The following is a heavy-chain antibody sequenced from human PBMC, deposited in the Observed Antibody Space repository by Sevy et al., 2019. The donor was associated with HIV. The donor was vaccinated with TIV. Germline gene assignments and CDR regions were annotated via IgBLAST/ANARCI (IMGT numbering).Heavy chain of an antibody. V-gene: IGHV4-4*07. CDR1: GGSISSYY. Sequence: SETLSLTCTVSGGSISSYYWSWIRQPPGKGLEGIGRTYTSGGTNSNPPLKSRVTMSVDTSKNQFPLKLSSVTAADTAVYYCARDAPDIVVVPAAFYFDYWGQGTLVTVSS. J-gene: IGHJ4*02. CDR2: TYTSGGT. CDR3: ARDAPDIVVVPAAFYFDY. D-gene: IGHD2-2*01.